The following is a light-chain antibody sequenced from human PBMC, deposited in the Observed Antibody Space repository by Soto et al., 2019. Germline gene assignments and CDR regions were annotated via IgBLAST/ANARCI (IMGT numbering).Light chain of an antibody. CDR1: TGAVTSGNY. Sequence: VVTQEPSLTVSPGGTVTLTCASSTGAVTSGNYPSWFQQRPGQAPRTLIYTTNSKHSWTPARFSGSLLGDKAALTLSGVQPEDEADYYCLLYYGGAQLVFGGGTKVTVL. CDR3: LLYYGGAQLV. J-gene: IGLJ3*02. CDR2: TTN. V-gene: IGLV7-43*01.